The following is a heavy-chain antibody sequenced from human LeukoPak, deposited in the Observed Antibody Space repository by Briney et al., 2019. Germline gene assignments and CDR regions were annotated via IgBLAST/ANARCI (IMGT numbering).Heavy chain of an antibody. J-gene: IGHJ3*02. CDR2: IYYSGST. CDR1: GDSISSSSYY. CDR3: ARAEYRHAFDI. V-gene: IGHV4-39*07. Sequence: SETLSLTCTVSGDSISSSSYYWGWIRQPPGKGLEWIGSIYYSGSTYYNPSLKSRVTISVDTSKNQFSLKLSSVTAADTAVCYCARAEYRHAFDIWGQGTMVTVSS. D-gene: IGHD6-6*01.